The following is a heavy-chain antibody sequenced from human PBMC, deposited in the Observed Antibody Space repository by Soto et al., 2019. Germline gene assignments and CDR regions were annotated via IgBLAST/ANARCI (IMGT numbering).Heavy chain of an antibody. CDR3: ARGSTTEKVDS. J-gene: IGHJ4*02. CDR2: INAGNGNT. V-gene: IGHV1-3*01. Sequence: GASVEPCCKESGYTKTSCARRWVHQANGQRLEWMGWINAGNGNTKYSQKFQGRVTITRDTSASTAYMALTSVTAADTAMYYCARGSTTEKVDSWGQGILVTVSS. CDR1: GYTKTSCA.